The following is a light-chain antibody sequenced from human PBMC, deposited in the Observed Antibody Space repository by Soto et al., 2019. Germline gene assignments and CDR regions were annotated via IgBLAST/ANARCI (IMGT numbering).Light chain of an antibody. CDR3: HHRGEWPRT. CDR1: QSVSKY. Sequence: EIVLTQSPATLSLSPGERATLSCRASQSVSKYLAWYQQKPGQAPRLLIYGASNRATGIPARFTGSGSGTDFTLTISSLAPEDFAVYYCHHRGEWPRTFGQGTKLEIK. V-gene: IGKV3-11*01. J-gene: IGKJ2*01. CDR2: GAS.